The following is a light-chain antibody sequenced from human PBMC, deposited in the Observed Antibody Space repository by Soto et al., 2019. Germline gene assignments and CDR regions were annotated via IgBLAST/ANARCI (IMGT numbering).Light chain of an antibody. Sequence: QSVLTQPPSAYGSHGQSVAISCTGTSSDVGGYNYVSWYQQHPGKAPKLMIYEVNKRPSGVPDRFSGSKSGNTASLTVSGLQAEDEAYYYCISYAGSSNVVGTGTKLTVL. CDR2: EVN. CDR1: SSDVGGYNY. J-gene: IGLJ1*01. V-gene: IGLV2-8*01. CDR3: ISYAGSSNV.